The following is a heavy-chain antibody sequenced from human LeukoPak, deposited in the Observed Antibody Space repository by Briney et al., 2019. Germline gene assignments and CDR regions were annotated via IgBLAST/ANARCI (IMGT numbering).Heavy chain of an antibody. Sequence: ASETLSLTCTVSGGSISSGSYYWSWIRQPAGKGLEWIGRIYTSGSTNYNPSLKSRVTISVDTSKNQFSLKLSSVTAADTAVYYCARGCTNGVCYGSFDYWGQGTLVTVSS. CDR2: IYTSGST. D-gene: IGHD2-8*01. CDR1: GGSISSGSYY. V-gene: IGHV4-61*02. CDR3: ARGCTNGVCYGSFDY. J-gene: IGHJ4*02.